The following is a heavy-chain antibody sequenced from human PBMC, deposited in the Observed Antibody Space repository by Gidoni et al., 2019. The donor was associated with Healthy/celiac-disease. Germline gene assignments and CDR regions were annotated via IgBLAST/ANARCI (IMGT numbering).Heavy chain of an antibody. CDR1: GGSFIGYY. CDR2: INHSGST. CDR3: ARVRGYGDYRRRFDP. V-gene: IGHV4-34*01. J-gene: IGHJ5*02. D-gene: IGHD4-17*01. Sequence: QVQLQQWGAGLLKPSETLSLTCAVYGGSFIGYYWSWIRQPPGKGLEWIGEINHSGSTNYNPSLKSRVTISVDTSKNQFSLKLSSVTAADTAVYYCARVRGYGDYRRRFDPWGQGTLVTVSS.